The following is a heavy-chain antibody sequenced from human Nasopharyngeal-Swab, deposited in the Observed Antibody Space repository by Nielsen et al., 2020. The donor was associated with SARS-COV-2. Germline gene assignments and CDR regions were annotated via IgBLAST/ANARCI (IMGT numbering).Heavy chain of an antibody. CDR2: ISGYNGNT. J-gene: IGHJ4*02. V-gene: IGHV1-18*01. Sequence: VKVSCKASGLNFRSFGFTWVRQAPGQGLELLGWISGYNGNTQDARDFLRRVTLTTDTSTSTVYLELRSLTSDDTAVYYCARDLFGTPPVAALDLWGQGTLVTVSS. D-gene: IGHD2-15*01. CDR1: GLNFRSFG. CDR3: ARDLFGTPPVAALDL.